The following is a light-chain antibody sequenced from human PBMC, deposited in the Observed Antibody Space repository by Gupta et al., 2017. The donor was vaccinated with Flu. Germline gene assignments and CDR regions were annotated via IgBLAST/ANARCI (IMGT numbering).Light chain of an antibody. Sequence: DIEMTQSPSSLSASVGDRVTITCRTSKSIADSLYWYQQKTGQAPNLLIYGASILESGVPSRFTGSGPGTDFTLTISILQPEDFATYFCQYRYSTPLSFGQGTKVEIK. CDR3: QYRYSTPLS. CDR2: GAS. V-gene: IGKV1-39*01. J-gene: IGKJ2*03. CDR1: KSIADS.